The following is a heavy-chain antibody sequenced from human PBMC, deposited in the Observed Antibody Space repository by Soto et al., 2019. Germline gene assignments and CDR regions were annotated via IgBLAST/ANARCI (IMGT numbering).Heavy chain of an antibody. D-gene: IGHD2-15*01. CDR2: INHSGST. CDR1: GGSFSGYY. CDR3: ARGGGYCSGGSCGTNWFDP. V-gene: IGHV4-34*01. Sequence: QVQLQQWGAGLLKPSETLSLTCAVYGGSFSGYYWRWIRQPPGKGLEWIGEINHSGSTNYNPSLKSRVTISVDTSKNQFSLKLSSVTAADTAVYYCARGGGYCSGGSCGTNWFDPWGQGTLVTVSS. J-gene: IGHJ5*02.